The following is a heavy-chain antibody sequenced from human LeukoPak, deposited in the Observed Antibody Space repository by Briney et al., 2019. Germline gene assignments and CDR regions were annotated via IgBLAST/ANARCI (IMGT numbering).Heavy chain of an antibody. CDR1: GFTFSSYA. D-gene: IGHD3-22*01. V-gene: IGHV3-23*01. CDR2: ISGSGGST. Sequence: GGSLRLSCAASGFTFSSYAMSWVRQAPGKGLEGVSAISGSGGSTYYADSVKGRFTISRDNSKNTLYLQMNSLRAEDTAVYYCAKSLITMIVVVPRNPFDYWGQGTLVTVSS. CDR3: AKSLITMIVVVPRNPFDY. J-gene: IGHJ4*02.